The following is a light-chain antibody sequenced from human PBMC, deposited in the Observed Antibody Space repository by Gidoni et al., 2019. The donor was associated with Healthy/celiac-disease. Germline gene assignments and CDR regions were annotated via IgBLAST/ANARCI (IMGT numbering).Light chain of an antibody. CDR1: QSLLHSNGYNY. J-gene: IGKJ3*01. CDR3: MQALQTPPFT. V-gene: IGKV2-28*01. CDR2: LGS. Sequence: DMVMTQSPLSLPVTPGEPAPISCRSSQSLLHSNGYNYLDWYLQKPGQSPQLLIYLGSHRASGVPDRFSGSGSGTDFTLKISRVEAEDVGVYYCMQALQTPPFTFGPGTKVDIK.